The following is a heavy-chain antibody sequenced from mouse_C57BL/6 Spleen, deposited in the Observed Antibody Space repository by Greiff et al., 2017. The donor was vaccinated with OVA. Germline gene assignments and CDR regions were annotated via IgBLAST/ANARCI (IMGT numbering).Heavy chain of an antibody. CDR3: ARVTGAWFAY. J-gene: IGHJ3*01. Sequence: EVMLVESGGGLVQPGGSLSLSCAASGFTFTDYYMSWVRQPPGKALEWLGFIRNKANGYRTEYSASVKGRFTISRDNSQSILYLQMNALRAEDSATYYCARVTGAWFAYWGQGTLVTVSA. CDR2: IRNKANGYRT. D-gene: IGHD4-1*01. CDR1: GFTFTDYY. V-gene: IGHV7-3*01.